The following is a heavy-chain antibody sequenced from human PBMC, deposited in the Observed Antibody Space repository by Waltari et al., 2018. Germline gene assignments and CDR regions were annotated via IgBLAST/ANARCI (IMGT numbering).Heavy chain of an antibody. V-gene: IGHV1-18*01. CDR2: ISAYNGNT. Sequence: QVQLVQSGAEVKKPGASVKVSCKASGYTFTSYGISWVRQAPGQGLEWMGWISAYNGNTNYAQKLQGRVTMTTDTSTSAAYMELRSLRSDDTAVYYCAREGCSGGSCYSGEYFQHWGQGTLVTVSS. CDR3: AREGCSGGSCYSGEYFQH. D-gene: IGHD2-15*01. J-gene: IGHJ1*01. CDR1: GYTFTSYG.